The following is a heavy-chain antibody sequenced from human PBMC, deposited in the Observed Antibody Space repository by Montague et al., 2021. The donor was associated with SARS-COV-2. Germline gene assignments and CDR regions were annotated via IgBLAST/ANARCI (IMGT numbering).Heavy chain of an antibody. CDR3: TSGLANYGSGGHHFEP. CDR2: IEHSGSN. D-gene: IGHD3-10*01. Sequence: SETLSLTCAASGGPITSYYWNWIRKPPGKGPEYIGHIEHSGSNTYNPARKRRVSISVDTSKNQFSLKLRSVTATETAVYYRTSGLANYGSGGHHFEPWGRGPLLPDSS. V-gene: IGHV4-59*01. CDR1: GGPITSYY. J-gene: IGHJ1*01.